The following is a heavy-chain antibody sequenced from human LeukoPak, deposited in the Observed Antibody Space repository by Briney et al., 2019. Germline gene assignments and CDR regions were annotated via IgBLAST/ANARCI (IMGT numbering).Heavy chain of an antibody. CDR2: ISGSGGST. V-gene: IGHV3-23*01. Sequence: GGSLRLSCAASGFTFSSYAMSWVRQAPGKGLEWVSGISGSGGSTYYADSVKGRFTISRDNSKNTLYLQMNSLRAEDTAVYYCARDHSGYYYDYYYYMDVWGKGTTVTISS. D-gene: IGHD3-22*01. J-gene: IGHJ6*03. CDR3: ARDHSGYYYDYYYYMDV. CDR1: GFTFSSYA.